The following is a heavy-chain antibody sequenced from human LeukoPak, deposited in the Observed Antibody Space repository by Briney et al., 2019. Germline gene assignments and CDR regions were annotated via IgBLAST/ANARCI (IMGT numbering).Heavy chain of an antibody. D-gene: IGHD5-12*01. Sequence: GGSLRLSCAASGFIFSSYWMSWVGQAPGKGLEWVASIKHDGSEKYYVDSVKGRFTVSRDNAKNSLYLQMSSLRAEDTAVYSCARGYSASPNWFDPWGRGTLVTVSS. CDR2: IKHDGSEK. CDR1: GFIFSSYW. V-gene: IGHV3-7*01. CDR3: ARGYSASPNWFDP. J-gene: IGHJ5*02.